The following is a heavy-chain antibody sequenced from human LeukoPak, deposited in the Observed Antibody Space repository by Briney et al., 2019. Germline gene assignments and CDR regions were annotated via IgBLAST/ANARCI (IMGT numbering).Heavy chain of an antibody. J-gene: IGHJ4*02. D-gene: IGHD3-9*01. Sequence: PGGSLRLSCAASGFTFSSYAMHWVRQAPGKGLEWVAVISYDGSNKYYADSVKGRFTISRDNSKNTLYLQMNSLRAEDTAVYYCAREAQFRTILYYFDYWGQGTLVTVSS. CDR3: AREAQFRTILYYFDY. CDR1: GFTFSSYA. CDR2: ISYDGSNK. V-gene: IGHV3-30*04.